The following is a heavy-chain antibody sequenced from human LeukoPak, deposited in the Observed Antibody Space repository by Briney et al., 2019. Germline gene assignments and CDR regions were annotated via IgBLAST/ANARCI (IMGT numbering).Heavy chain of an antibody. V-gene: IGHV5-51*01. CDR2: IYSGDSDT. CDR3: ARLFKLAHIFDY. D-gene: IGHD3/OR15-3a*01. CDR1: GYRFTSYW. Sequence: GESLQISCKGSGYRFTSYWIGWVRQMPGKGLEWMGIIYSGDSDTRYSPSFQGQVTISADKSISTAYLQWSSLKASDTAMYYCARLFKLAHIFDYWGQGTLVTVSS. J-gene: IGHJ4*02.